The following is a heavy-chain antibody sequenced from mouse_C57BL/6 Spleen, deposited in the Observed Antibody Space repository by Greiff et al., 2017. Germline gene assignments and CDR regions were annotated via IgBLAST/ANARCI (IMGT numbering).Heavy chain of an antibody. V-gene: IGHV1-85*01. CDR2: IYPRDGST. D-gene: IGHD1-1*01. J-gene: IGHJ3*01. Sequence: QVQLKESGPELVKPGASVKLSCKASGYTFTSYDINWVKQRPGQGLEWIGWIYPRDGSTKYNEKFKGKATLTVDTSSSTAYMELHSLTSEDSAVYFCARAITTVPFAYWGQGTLVTVSA. CDR1: GYTFTSYD. CDR3: ARAITTVPFAY.